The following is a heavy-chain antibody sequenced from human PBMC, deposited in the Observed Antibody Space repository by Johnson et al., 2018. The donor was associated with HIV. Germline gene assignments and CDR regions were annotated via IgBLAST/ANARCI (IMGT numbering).Heavy chain of an antibody. J-gene: IGHJ3*02. V-gene: IGHV3-11*04. Sequence: VQLVESGGGLVQPGGSQRLSCAASGFTFSKYYMNWIRQAPGKGLEWVSYISGSGSTTEYADSVKGRFTISRDNAKNSLYLQMNSLRAEDTAVYYCARDYSKGDAFDIWGQGTMVTVSS. CDR1: GFTFSKYY. CDR3: ARDYSKGDAFDI. D-gene: IGHD1-26*01. CDR2: ISGSGSTT.